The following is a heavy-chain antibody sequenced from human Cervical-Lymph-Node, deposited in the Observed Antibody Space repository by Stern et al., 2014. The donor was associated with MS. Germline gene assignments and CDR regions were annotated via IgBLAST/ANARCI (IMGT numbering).Heavy chain of an antibody. Sequence: EVQLVQSGGGLVQPGRSLRLSCAASGFTFDDYAMHWGRQVPGKGLEWVSGISWNSGSIGYADSVKGRFTISRDNAGDVLSLEMNSLRTEDTALYYCARDIGVRKYYYYYGMDVWGQGTTVTVSS. CDR2: ISWNSGSI. V-gene: IGHV3-9*01. CDR1: GFTFDDYA. J-gene: IGHJ6*02. CDR3: ARDIGVRKYYYYYGMDV. D-gene: IGHD1-14*01.